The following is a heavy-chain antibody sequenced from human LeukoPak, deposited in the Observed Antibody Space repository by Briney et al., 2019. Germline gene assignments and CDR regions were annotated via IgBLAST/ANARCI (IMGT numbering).Heavy chain of an antibody. CDR2: IYYSGST. CDR1: GGSISSSSYY. V-gene: IGHV4-39*01. Sequence: WETLSLTCTVSGGSISSSSYYWGWIRQPPGKGLEWIGSIYYSGSTYYNPSLKSRVTISVDTSKNQFSLKLSSVTAADTAVYYCARHLPFGYSSSHETNFDYWGQGTLVTVSS. D-gene: IGHD6-13*01. J-gene: IGHJ4*02. CDR3: ARHLPFGYSSSHETNFDY.